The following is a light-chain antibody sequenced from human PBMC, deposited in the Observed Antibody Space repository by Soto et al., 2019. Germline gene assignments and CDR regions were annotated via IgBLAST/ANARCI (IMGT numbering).Light chain of an antibody. CDR1: QSISGY. CDR3: QQRASWPLT. CDR2: DAS. J-gene: IGKJ4*01. Sequence: EIVLTQSPATLSLSPGERATLSCRASQSISGYLAWYQHRPGRAPRLLIYDASNRVTGIPDRFSGRGSGTDFTLTISSLEPEDFAVYYCQQRASWPLTFGGGTALE. V-gene: IGKV3-11*01.